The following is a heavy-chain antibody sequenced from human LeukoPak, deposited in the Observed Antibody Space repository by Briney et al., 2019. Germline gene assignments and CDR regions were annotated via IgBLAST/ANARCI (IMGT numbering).Heavy chain of an antibody. Sequence: ASETLSLTCAVYGGSFSGYYWSWIRQPPGKGLEWIGEINHSGSTNYNPSLKSRVTISVDTSKNQFSLKLSSVTAADTAVYYCARGGIAAVSRWGQGTLVTVSS. D-gene: IGHD6-13*01. CDR3: ARGGIAAVSR. J-gene: IGHJ4*02. CDR2: INHSGST. CDR1: GGSFSGYY. V-gene: IGHV4-34*01.